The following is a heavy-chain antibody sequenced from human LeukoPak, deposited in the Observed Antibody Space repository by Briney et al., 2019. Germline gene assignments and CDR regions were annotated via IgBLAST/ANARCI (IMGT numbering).Heavy chain of an antibody. CDR3: ARGGWELLSLGYYYYYMDV. D-gene: IGHD1-26*01. CDR1: GFTFSSYE. V-gene: IGHV3-48*03. CDR2: ISSSGSTI. J-gene: IGHJ6*03. Sequence: GGSLRLSCAASGFTFSSYEMNWVRQAPGKGLEWVSYISSSGSTIYYADSVKGRFTISRDNAKNSLYLQMNSLRAEDTAVYYCARGGWELLSLGYYYYYMDVWGKGTTVTISS.